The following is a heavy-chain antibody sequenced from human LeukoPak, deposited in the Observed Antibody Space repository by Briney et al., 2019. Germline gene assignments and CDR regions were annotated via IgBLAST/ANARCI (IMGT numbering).Heavy chain of an antibody. CDR3: ARTRDAGHFDY. CDR1: DGSISSYY. J-gene: IGHJ4*02. D-gene: IGHD5-24*01. V-gene: IGHV4-59*01. CDR2: IYDSGST. Sequence: SETLSLTCTVSDGSISSYYWSWIRQPPGKGLEYIGYIYDSGSTNYNPSFKSRVTIPVDTSKNQLSLNLSSVTAADTAVYYCARTRDAGHFDYWGQGTLVTVSS.